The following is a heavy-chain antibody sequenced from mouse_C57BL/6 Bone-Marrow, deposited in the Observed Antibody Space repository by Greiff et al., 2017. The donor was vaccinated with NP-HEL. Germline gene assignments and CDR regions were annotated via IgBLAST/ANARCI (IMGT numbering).Heavy chain of an antibody. CDR3: ARYGIGWFAY. V-gene: IGHV1-81*01. J-gene: IGHJ3*01. D-gene: IGHD1-1*01. CDR1: GYTFTSYG. Sequence: QVQLQQSGAELARPGAPVKLSCKASGYTFTSYGISWVKQRTGQGLEWIGEIYPRSGNTYYNEKFKGKATLTADKSSSTAYMELRSLTSEDSAVYFCARYGIGWFAYWGQGTLVTVSA. CDR2: IYPRSGNT.